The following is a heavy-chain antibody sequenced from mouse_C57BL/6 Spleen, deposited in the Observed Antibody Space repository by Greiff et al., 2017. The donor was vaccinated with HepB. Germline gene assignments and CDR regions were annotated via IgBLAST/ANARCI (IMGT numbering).Heavy chain of an antibody. V-gene: IGHV14-4*01. Sequence: EVQLVESGAELVRPGASVKLSCTASGFNIKDDYMHWVKQRPEQGLEWIGWIDPENGDTEYASKFQGKATITADTSSNTAYLQLSSLTSEDTAVYYCTTNDYTGFAYWGQGTLVTVSA. CDR1: GFNIKDDY. J-gene: IGHJ3*01. CDR2: IDPENGDT. D-gene: IGHD2-4*01. CDR3: TTNDYTGFAY.